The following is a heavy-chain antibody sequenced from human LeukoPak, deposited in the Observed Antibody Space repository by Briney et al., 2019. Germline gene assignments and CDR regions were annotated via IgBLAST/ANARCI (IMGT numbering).Heavy chain of an antibody. CDR1: GFTFSTSA. V-gene: IGHV3-23*01. CDR2: IGGSGDTT. CDR3: AKGKSLPHYYYYGMDV. J-gene: IGHJ6*02. Sequence: PGGSLRLSCAASGFTFSTSAMNWGRQAPGKGLGWVSVIGGSGDTTYYADSVRGRFTISRDNFKNTLYLQMNSLTAEDTAIYYCAKGKSLPHYYYYGMDVWGQGTTVTASS.